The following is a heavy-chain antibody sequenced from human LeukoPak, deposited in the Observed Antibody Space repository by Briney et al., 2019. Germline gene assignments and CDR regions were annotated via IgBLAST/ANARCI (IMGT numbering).Heavy chain of an antibody. V-gene: IGHV4-34*01. CDR2: INHSGST. J-gene: IGHJ4*02. CDR3: ASLQPGAPFDY. Sequence: SETLSLTCGVYGGSFSDYYWSWIRQPPGKGLEWIGEINHSGSTNYNPSLKSRVTISVDTSKNQFSLKVNSVTAADTAVYYCASLQPGAPFDYWGQGTLVTVSS. CDR1: GGSFSDYY.